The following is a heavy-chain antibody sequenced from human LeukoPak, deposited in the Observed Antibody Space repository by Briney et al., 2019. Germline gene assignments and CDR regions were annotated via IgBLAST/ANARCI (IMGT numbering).Heavy chain of an antibody. Sequence: PSETLSLTCTVSGRSISSYYWSWLRRPGGRGLECIGRIYTSGRTNYNHCLKSRVTISVDMSKNQDSLKLSLVTAADTAVYYCARDRIVNSNYKGWFDPWGQGTLVTVSS. CDR2: IYTSGRT. CDR1: GRSISSYY. CDR3: ARDRIVNSNYKGWFDP. D-gene: IGHD4-11*01. J-gene: IGHJ5*02. V-gene: IGHV4-4*07.